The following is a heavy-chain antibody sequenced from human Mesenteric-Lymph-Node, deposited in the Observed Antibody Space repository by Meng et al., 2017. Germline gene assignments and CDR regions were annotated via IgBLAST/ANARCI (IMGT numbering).Heavy chain of an antibody. CDR3: ARGGNSGRYHYYYYYGTDV. CDR1: GGTFSSYA. D-gene: IGHD1-26*01. Sequence: SVKVSCKASGGTFSSYAISWVRQAPGQGLEWMGGIIPIFGTANYAQKFQGRVTITADKSTSTAYMELSSMRSEDTAVYYCARGGNSGRYHYYYYYGTDVWGQGTTVTVSS. CDR2: IIPIFGTA. J-gene: IGHJ6*02. V-gene: IGHV1-69*06.